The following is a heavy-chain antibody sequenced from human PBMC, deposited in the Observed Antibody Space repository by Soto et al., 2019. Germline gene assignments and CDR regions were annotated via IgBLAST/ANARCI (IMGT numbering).Heavy chain of an antibody. CDR1: GYSFTSYW. CDR3: ASHTFGIYGMDV. Sequence: PGESLKISCKGSGYSFTSYWISWVRQMPGKGLGWMGRIDPSDSYTNYSTSFQGPVTIPANQSLSTAYPQWSSLKASDTAMYYCASHTFGIYGMDVWGQGTTVTVSS. D-gene: IGHD3-16*01. J-gene: IGHJ6*02. CDR2: IDPSDSYT. V-gene: IGHV5-10-1*01.